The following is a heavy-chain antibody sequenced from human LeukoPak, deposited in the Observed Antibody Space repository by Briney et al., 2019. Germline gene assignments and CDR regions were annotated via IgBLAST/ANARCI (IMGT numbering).Heavy chain of an antibody. D-gene: IGHD1-26*01. CDR1: GFTFSNYG. CDR2: ISYDGNYK. J-gene: IGHJ4*02. V-gene: IGHV3-30*03. Sequence: GGSLRLSCAASGFTFSNYGMHWVRQAPGKGLEWVTIISYDGNYKYYADSVKGRFTISRDNSKNTLYLQMNSLRAEDTAVYYCARGYSGSHFDYWGQGTLVTVSS. CDR3: ARGYSGSHFDY.